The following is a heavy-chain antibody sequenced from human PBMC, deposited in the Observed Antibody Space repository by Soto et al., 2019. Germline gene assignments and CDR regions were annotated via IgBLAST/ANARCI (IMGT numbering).Heavy chain of an antibody. CDR1: GGSIDRYY. Sequence: AETLWLSCAVYGGSIDRYYWTWIRQPPGKGLEWIGYVYYTGTTTYSPSLKSRVTISVDTSMNQISLKLSSVTAADTAFYYCARLGGYYQSLDTWGQG. V-gene: IGHV4-59*08. J-gene: IGHJ5*02. D-gene: IGHD3-22*01. CDR3: ARLGGYYQSLDT. CDR2: VYYTGTT.